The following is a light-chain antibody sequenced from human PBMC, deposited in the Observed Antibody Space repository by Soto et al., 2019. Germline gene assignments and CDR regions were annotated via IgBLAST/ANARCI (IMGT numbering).Light chain of an antibody. V-gene: IGKV3-15*01. Sequence: EIVMTQYKASMSVSRGERASLCCRASQSVSSYLAWYHQKPGQAPRLLIYGASTRATGIPARFSGSGSGTEFTLTINSLQSEDFAVYYCQQYNNWPRTFGQGTKVDI. CDR2: GAS. J-gene: IGKJ1*01. CDR1: QSVSSY. CDR3: QQYNNWPRT.